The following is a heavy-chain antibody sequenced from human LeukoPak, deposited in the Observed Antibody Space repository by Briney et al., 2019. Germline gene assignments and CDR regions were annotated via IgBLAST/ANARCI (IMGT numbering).Heavy chain of an antibody. CDR3: ARQTGSGLFILP. D-gene: IGHD3/OR15-3a*01. V-gene: IGHV4-39*01. J-gene: IGHJ4*02. CDR2: IYYSGNT. Sequence: SETLSPTCTVSGVSISSSNSYWGWIRQPPGKGLEWIGSIYYSGNTYYSASLKSQVSISIDTSKNQFSLRLTSVTAADTAVYYCARQTGSGLFILPGGQGTLVTVSS. CDR1: GVSISSSNSY.